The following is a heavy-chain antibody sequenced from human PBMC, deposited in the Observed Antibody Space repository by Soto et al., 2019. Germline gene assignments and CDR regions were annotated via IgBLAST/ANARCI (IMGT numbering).Heavy chain of an antibody. CDR1: GYPFTGPY. V-gene: IGHV1-2*02. D-gene: IGHD4-4*01. J-gene: IGHJ6*04. CDR2: INPSSGGT. Sequence: ASVKVSCKASGYPFTGPYVNWVRQAPGQGLEWMGWINPSSGGTEFAEKFQGRVTVTRDTSIRTVFLELNSLTSDDTGVYFCARDFRTYSHGVDVWGKGTAVTVPS. CDR3: ARDFRTYSHGVDV.